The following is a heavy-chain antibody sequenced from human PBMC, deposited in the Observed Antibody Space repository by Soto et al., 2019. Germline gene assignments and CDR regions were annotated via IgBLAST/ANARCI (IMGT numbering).Heavy chain of an antibody. Sequence: EVQLVESGGDLVQRGGSLRLSCEAPGFDATTTAMGGVRRAQGKGLEGASVIYSGGYTNYADSVKGRFIVSRDSPKNTLYLQMDSLRAEDTAVYYCAREAIIVIAAPEYYFDYWGQGTLDTVSS. D-gene: IGHD3-22*01. CDR2: IYSGGYT. CDR1: GFDATTTA. V-gene: IGHV3-66*01. CDR3: AREAIIVIAAPEYYFDY. J-gene: IGHJ4*02.